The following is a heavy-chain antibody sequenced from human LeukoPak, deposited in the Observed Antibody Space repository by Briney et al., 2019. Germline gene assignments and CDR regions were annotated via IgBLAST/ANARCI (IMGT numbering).Heavy chain of an antibody. J-gene: IGHJ6*02. Sequence: HTGGSLRLSCAASGFTFSSYAMSWVRQAPGKGLEWVSAISGSGGSTYYADSVKGRFTISRDNSKNTLYLQMNSLRAEDTAVYYCANSGEIVVVPAAIGPALYGMDVWGQGTTVTVSS. V-gene: IGHV3-23*01. CDR3: ANSGEIVVVPAAIGPALYGMDV. D-gene: IGHD2-2*02. CDR2: ISGSGGST. CDR1: GFTFSSYA.